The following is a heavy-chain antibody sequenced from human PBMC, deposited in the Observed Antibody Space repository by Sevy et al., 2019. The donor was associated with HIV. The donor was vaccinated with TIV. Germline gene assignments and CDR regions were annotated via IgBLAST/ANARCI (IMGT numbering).Heavy chain of an antibody. CDR2: VRNDGSNK. Sequence: GGSLRLSCAASGFSLTTSDMHWVRQAPGKGLEWVAYVRNDGSNKYYADSVRDRFTISRDSPKNTLYLQMNSLRDEDTAIYYCERGRKKTEEWLEELGYYYGLDVWGQGTTVTVSS. D-gene: IGHD2-8*01. J-gene: IGHJ6*02. V-gene: IGHV3-30*02. CDR1: GFSLTTSD. CDR3: ERGRKKTEEWLEELGYYYGLDV.